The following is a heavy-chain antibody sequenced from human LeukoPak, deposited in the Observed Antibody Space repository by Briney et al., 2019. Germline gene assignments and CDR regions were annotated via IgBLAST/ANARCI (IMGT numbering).Heavy chain of an antibody. J-gene: IGHJ6*03. CDR2: ISSSSTTI. D-gene: IGHD7-27*01. CDR1: GFTFSSYS. V-gene: IGHV3-48*04. Sequence: GGSLRLSCAASGFTFSSYSTNWVRQAPGKGLEWVSYISSSSTTIYYADSVRGRFTISRDNAKNSLYLQMNSLRAEDTAVYYCARNWGFNYYMDVWGKGTTVTVSS. CDR3: ARNWGFNYYMDV.